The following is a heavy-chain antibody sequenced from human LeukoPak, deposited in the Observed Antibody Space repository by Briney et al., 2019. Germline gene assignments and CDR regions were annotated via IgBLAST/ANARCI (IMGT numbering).Heavy chain of an antibody. CDR2: VIPLFGTT. CDR1: GVTFSSYP. V-gene: IGHV1-69*06. J-gene: IGHJ3*01. CDR3: ACGIEVVPSDAFDV. Sequence: SMKVSCKASGVTFSSYPISWVRQAPGQGFEWMGRVIPLFGTTSYAQKFKGRVTITADKSTDTAYIELSRLTSEDTAPYYCACGIEVVPSDAFDVGGQGSLVTVSS. D-gene: IGHD6-19*01.